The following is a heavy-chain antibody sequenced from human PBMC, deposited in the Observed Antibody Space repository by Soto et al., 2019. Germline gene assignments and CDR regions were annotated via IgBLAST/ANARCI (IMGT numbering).Heavy chain of an antibody. CDR3: AREDSIIIPAVSEC. D-gene: IGHD2-2*01. J-gene: IGHJ4*02. Sequence: GGSLRLSCASAGFNFRSYGMRWVCQDPGKGLEWVAVISYDGSNKYYADSVKGRFTISRDNAKNSVSLQMNTLRAEDTAGDDCAREDSIIIPAVSECWGQGNLVTVS. CDR2: ISYDGSNK. V-gene: IGHV3-33*08. CDR1: GFNFRSYG.